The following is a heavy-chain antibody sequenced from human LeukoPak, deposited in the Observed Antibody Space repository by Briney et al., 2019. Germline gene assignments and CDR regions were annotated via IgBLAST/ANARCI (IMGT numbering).Heavy chain of an antibody. CDR3: ASSYSSGWYGSFPIDY. J-gene: IGHJ4*02. Sequence: SEILSLTCTVSGGSISSGSYYWSWIRQPAGKGLEWIGRIYTSGSTNYNPSPKSRVTISVDTSKNQFSLKLSSVTAADTAVYYCASSYSSGWYGSFPIDYWGQGTLVTVSS. D-gene: IGHD6-19*01. V-gene: IGHV4-61*02. CDR1: GGSISSGSYY. CDR2: IYTSGST.